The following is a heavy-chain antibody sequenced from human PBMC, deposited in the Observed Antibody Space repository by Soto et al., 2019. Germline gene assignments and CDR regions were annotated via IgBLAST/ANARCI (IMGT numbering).Heavy chain of an antibody. J-gene: IGHJ4*02. CDR2: IHPSGGGT. CDR3: ARGGHIAVVTASFDN. Sequence: QVQLVQSGAEVRKPGASVKVSCRPSGYTFNTYYLHWLRQAPGQALEWMGVIHPSGGGTTYAQKLLGSVTVTRDTATTTVFMELSSLRSDETAVYYCARGGHIAVVTASFDNWCQGTLVTVSS. D-gene: IGHD2-21*02. CDR1: GYTFNTYY. V-gene: IGHV1-46*02.